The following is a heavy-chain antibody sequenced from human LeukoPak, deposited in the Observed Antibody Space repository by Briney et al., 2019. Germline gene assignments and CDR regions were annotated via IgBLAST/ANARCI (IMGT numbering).Heavy chain of an antibody. V-gene: IGHV3-74*01. J-gene: IGHJ5*01. CDR1: GFNFGDYW. Sequence: AGGSLRLSCAASGFNFGDYWMLWVRQGPGKGLVWVSRISGNGTDTRYADSVKGRFTVSRDNTRSTLFLHLNSLRAEDTAVYYFASGDANNHNRPGVPDSWGQGTLVTVSS. CDR3: ASGDANNHNRPGVPDS. D-gene: IGHD5-24*01. CDR2: ISGNGTDT.